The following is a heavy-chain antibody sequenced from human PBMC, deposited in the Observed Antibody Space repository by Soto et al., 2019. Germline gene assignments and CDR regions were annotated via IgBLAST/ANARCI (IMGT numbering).Heavy chain of an antibody. Sequence: QVQLVQSGAEVKKPGASVKVSCKASGYTFTNNDVSWVRQATGQGLEWMGWMNPGSGDTGYAQKFQGRVTMTRDISIATAYMELNSLTSEDTDIYYCARMESFGSLNWFDPWGQGPLVTVSS. D-gene: IGHD5-18*01. CDR3: ARMESFGSLNWFDP. CDR2: MNPGSGDT. J-gene: IGHJ5*02. CDR1: GYTFTNND. V-gene: IGHV1-8*02.